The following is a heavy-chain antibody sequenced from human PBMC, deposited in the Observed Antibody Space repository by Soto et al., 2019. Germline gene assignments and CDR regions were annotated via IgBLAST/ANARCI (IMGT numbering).Heavy chain of an antibody. D-gene: IGHD5-12*01. V-gene: IGHV4-34*02. CDR2: INHSGST. CDR3: ARGRWLRQSFDY. Sequence: QVQLEQWGAGLLKPSETLSLTCAVYGGSFSGYYWSWIRQPPGKGLEWIGEINHSGSTNYNPSLKSRVTIXVXXSKNQFSLNLYSVTAEDTAVYYCARGRWLRQSFDYWGQGTLVTVSS. J-gene: IGHJ4*02. CDR1: GGSFSGYY.